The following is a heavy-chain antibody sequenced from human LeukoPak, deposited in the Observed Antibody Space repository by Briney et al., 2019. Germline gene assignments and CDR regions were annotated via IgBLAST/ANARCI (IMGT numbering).Heavy chain of an antibody. J-gene: IGHJ4*02. D-gene: IGHD3-16*02. CDR2: MSGDVTAT. CDR1: GFTLTSYA. CDR3: AKSDCSSLYCYVLDF. V-gene: IGHV3-23*01. Sequence: PGGSLRLSCAASGFTLTSYAMSWVRQAPGKGLEWVSAMSGDVTATYYADSVKGRLTISRDTSKSTLFLQMSGLRAEDTATYYCAKSDCSSLYCYVLDFWGQGTLVTVSS.